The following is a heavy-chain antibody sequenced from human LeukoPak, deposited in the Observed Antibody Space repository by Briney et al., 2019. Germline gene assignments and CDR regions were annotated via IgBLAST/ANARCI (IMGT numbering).Heavy chain of an antibody. CDR3: ARVRYYDSSGYPLNAFDI. V-gene: IGHV3-66*01. J-gene: IGHJ3*02. Sequence: PGGSLRLSCAASGFTVSSNYMSWVRQAPGKGLEWVSVICSGDSTNYADSVKGRFTISRDNSKNTLYLQMNSLRAEDTAVYYCARVRYYDSSGYPLNAFDIWGQGTMVTVSS. D-gene: IGHD3-22*01. CDR2: ICSGDST. CDR1: GFTVSSNY.